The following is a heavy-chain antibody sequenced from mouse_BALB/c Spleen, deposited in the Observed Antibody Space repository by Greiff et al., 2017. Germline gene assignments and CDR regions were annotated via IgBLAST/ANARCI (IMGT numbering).Heavy chain of an antibody. CDR1: GFTFSSFG. CDR2: ISSGSSTI. V-gene: IGHV5-17*02. J-gene: IGHJ3*01. Sequence: EVQRVESGGGLVQPGGSRKLSCAASGFTFSSFGMHWVRQAPEKGLEWVAYISSGSSTIYYADTVKGRFTISRDNPKNTLFLQMTSLRSEDTAMYYCARDGNYPFADWGQGTLVTVSA. D-gene: IGHD2-1*01. CDR3: ARDGNYPFAD.